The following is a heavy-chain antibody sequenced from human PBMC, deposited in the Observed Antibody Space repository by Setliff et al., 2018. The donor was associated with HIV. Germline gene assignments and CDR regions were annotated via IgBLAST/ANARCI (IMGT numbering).Heavy chain of an antibody. CDR2: IYYTGST. CDR1: GASITRGGDF. J-gene: IGHJ4*02. D-gene: IGHD3-3*01. Sequence: SSETLSLTCSVSGASITRGGDFWSWIRQHPGKGLEWIGYIYYTGSTYYNPSLRSRVSISLDTSKNHFSLTLSSVTAADTAVYYCARSPFLPSGYFDDWGQGSLVTVSS. CDR3: ARSPFLPSGYFDD. V-gene: IGHV4-31*03.